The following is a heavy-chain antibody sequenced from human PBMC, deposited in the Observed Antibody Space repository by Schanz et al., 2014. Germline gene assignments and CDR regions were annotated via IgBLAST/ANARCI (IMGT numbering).Heavy chain of an antibody. Sequence: QVQLVQSGGEVKTPGASVKVSCKASGYTFTRSGISWVRQAPGQGLEWMGWIGGSDGNTNFAQKVQGRVTMTTDTSTRTVYMELRSLTSDDSAVYYCARDRDQWDGNYLDYWGQGTLVTVSS. CDR3: ARDRDQWDGNYLDY. V-gene: IGHV1-18*01. D-gene: IGHD1-26*01. CDR1: GYTFTRSG. CDR2: IGGSDGNT. J-gene: IGHJ4*02.